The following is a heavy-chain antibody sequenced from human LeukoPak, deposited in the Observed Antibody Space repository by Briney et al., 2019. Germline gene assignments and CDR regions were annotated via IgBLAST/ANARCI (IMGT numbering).Heavy chain of an antibody. J-gene: IGHJ6*02. Sequence: PGGSLRLSCAASGFTVSSNYMSWVRQAPGKGLEWVSVTYSGGSTYYADSVKGRFTISRDNSKNTLYLQMNSLRAEDTAVYYCAREEVRYGMDVWGQGTTVTVSS. CDR1: GFTVSSNY. V-gene: IGHV3-66*01. CDR3: AREEVRYGMDV. CDR2: TYSGGST.